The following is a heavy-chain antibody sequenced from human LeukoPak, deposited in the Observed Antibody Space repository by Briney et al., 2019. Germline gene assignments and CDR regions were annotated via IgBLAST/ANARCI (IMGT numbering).Heavy chain of an antibody. Sequence: GGSLRLSCAASGFTLSSYGMHWVRQAPGKGLEWVAVIWYDGSNKYYADSVKGRFTISRDNSKNTLYLQMNSLRAEDTAVYYCAKDFKYDFWSGYSPAFDIWGQGTMVTVSS. D-gene: IGHD3-3*01. CDR3: AKDFKYDFWSGYSPAFDI. J-gene: IGHJ3*02. V-gene: IGHV3-33*06. CDR2: IWYDGSNK. CDR1: GFTLSSYG.